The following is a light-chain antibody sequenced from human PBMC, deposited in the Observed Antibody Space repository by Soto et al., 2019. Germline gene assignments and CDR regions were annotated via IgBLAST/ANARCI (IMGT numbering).Light chain of an antibody. J-gene: IGKJ5*01. V-gene: IGKV3-15*01. Sequence: DILLTRSPATLSLSPGERAPLSCRASQSASSYLAWYQQKPGQTPRVLIYAASTRATGIPGRFTGIGSGTEFTLTISSLQSEDFAVYYCQQYHQWPITFGQGTRLKIK. CDR3: QQYHQWPIT. CDR1: QSASSY. CDR2: AAS.